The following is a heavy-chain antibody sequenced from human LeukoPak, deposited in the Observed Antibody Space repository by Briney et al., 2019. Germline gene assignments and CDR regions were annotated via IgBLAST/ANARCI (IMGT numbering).Heavy chain of an antibody. V-gene: IGHV1-69*04. CDR1: GAMVSNYA. D-gene: IGHD3-10*01. J-gene: IGHJ6*02. Sequence: SGRVSCKASGAMVSNYAVSWVGGAAGQGLRWWGETIPLLDLTHYAQKFQRRPTITADKSTSTGYMELRSLTSEDTAVYYCAREFMVRGVIFDRVWGQGTTVTVSS. CDR3: AREFMVRGVIFDRV. CDR2: TIPLLDLT.